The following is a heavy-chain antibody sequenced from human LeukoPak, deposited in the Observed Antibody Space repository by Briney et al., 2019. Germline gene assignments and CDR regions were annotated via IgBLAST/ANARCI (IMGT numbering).Heavy chain of an antibody. Sequence: GGSLRLSCAASGFTFSYYEMNWVRQAPGKGLEWISYINTGGTSIYYADSVKGRFTTSRDNAKNSLYLQMNTLRAEDTAVYYCARVTGYWGSGSYYFDYWGQGTLVTVSS. V-gene: IGHV3-48*03. CDR1: GFTFSYYE. CDR3: ARVTGYWGSGSYYFDY. D-gene: IGHD3-10*01. CDR2: INTGGTSI. J-gene: IGHJ4*02.